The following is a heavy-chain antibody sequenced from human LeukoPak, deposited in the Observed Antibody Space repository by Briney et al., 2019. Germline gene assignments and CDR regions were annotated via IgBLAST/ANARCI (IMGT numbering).Heavy chain of an antibody. CDR1: GFTSNNYA. D-gene: IGHD6-19*01. V-gene: IGHV3-23*01. Sequence: GGSLRLSCAASGFTSNNYAMSWVRQAPGKGLEWVSATSGSGGSTYYADSAKGRFTISRDNSKNTLYLQMNSLRAEDTAVYYCAKAQGQWLVRGLFDYWGQGTLVTVSS. CDR3: AKAQGQWLVRGLFDY. J-gene: IGHJ4*02. CDR2: TSGSGGST.